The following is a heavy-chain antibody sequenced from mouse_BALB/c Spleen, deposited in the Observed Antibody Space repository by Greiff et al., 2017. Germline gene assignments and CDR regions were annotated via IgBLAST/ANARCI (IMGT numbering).Heavy chain of an antibody. CDR3: ARGELGAWCAY. D-gene: IGHD4-1*01. CDR2: INPYNDGT. J-gene: IGHJ3*01. V-gene: IGHV1-14*01. CDR1: GYTFTSYV. Sequence: EVQLLQSGPELVKPGASVKMSCKASGYTFTSYVMHWVKQKPGQGLEWIGYINPYNDGTKYNEKFKGKATLTSDKSSSTAYMELSSLTSEDSAVYYCARGELGAWCAYWGQGTLVTVSA.